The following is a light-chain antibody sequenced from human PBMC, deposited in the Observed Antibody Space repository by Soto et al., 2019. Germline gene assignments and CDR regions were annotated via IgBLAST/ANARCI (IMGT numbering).Light chain of an antibody. CDR2: DAS. Sequence: EIVLTQSPATLSLSPGERATLSCRASQSVSTYLAWYQQKPGQAPKLLIYDASNRDTGIPSRFSGSGSGTDFTLTISSLKPEDFAVYFCQQRSNCPLTFGGGTKVEIK. V-gene: IGKV3-11*01. CDR1: QSVSTY. CDR3: QQRSNCPLT. J-gene: IGKJ4*01.